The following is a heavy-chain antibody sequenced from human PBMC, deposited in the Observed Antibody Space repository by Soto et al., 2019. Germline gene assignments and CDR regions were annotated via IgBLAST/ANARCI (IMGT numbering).Heavy chain of an antibody. J-gene: IGHJ6*02. V-gene: IGHV1-69*01. Sequence: QVQLVQSGAEVKKPGSSVKVSCKASGGTFSSYAISWVRQAPGQGLEWMGGIIPIFGTANYAQKFQGRVTITADESTSTAYMELSRLRSEDTAVYYCARDLGDTAMDYYYYGMDVWGQGTTVTVSS. CDR2: IIPIFGTA. CDR1: GGTFSSYA. D-gene: IGHD5-18*01. CDR3: ARDLGDTAMDYYYYGMDV.